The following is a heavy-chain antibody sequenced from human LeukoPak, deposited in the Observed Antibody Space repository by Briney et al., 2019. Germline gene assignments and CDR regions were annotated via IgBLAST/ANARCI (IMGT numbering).Heavy chain of an antibody. CDR1: RFTFSSYT. CDR2: ITTSDGNT. V-gene: IGHV3-23*01. J-gene: IGHJ4*02. D-gene: IGHD7-27*01. CDR3: AKDGGLWVSAHWGDS. Sequence: GGSLRLSCAASRFTFSSYTMSWVRQAPGKGLEWVSTITTSDGNTYYADSVKGRFTVSRDNSKNTLFLQMNSLRAEDTAVYYCAKDGGLWVSAHWGDSWGRGTLVTVSS.